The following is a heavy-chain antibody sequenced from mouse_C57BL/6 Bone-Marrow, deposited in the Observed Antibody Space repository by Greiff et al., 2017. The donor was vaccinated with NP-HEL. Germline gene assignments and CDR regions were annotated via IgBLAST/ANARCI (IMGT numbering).Heavy chain of an antibody. D-gene: IGHD3-2*02. CDR1: GYTFTSYW. J-gene: IGHJ4*01. V-gene: IGHV1-55*01. Sequence: VHLQPPGAELVKPGASVKMSCKASGYTFTSYWITWVKQRPGQGLEWIGDIYPGTGSTNYNEKFKSKATLTVDTSSSTAYMQLSSLTSEDSAVYYCARETAQGWYYAMDYWGQGTSVTVSS. CDR3: ARETAQGWYYAMDY. CDR2: IYPGTGST.